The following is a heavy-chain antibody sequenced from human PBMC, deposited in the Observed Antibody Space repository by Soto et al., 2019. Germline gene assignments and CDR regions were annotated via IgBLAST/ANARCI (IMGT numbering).Heavy chain of an antibody. CDR2: ISAYNGNT. V-gene: IGHV1-18*01. CDR1: GYTFTSYG. Sequence: QVQLVQSGAEVKKPGASVRVSCKASGYTFTSYGISWVRQAPGQGLEWMGWISAYNGNTNYAQSLQGRVTMTTDTFTTTAYMELRNLNSDDTAVYYCARVSPSSRAAEPWGQGTLVTVS. J-gene: IGHJ4*02. CDR3: ARVSPSSRAAEP. D-gene: IGHD6-13*01.